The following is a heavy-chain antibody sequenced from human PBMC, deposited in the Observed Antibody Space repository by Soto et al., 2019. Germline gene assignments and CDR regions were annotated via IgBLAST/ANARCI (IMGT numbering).Heavy chain of an antibody. CDR1: GGTFSIYA. CDR3: ARERQRVTGYYNLFAFDI. V-gene: IGHV1-69*13. D-gene: IGHD3-9*01. CDR2: IIPIFGTA. Sequence: ASVKVSCKASGGTFSIYAISWVLQAPGQGLEWMGGIIPIFGTANYAQKFQGRVTITADESTSTAYMELSSLRSEDTAVYYCARERQRVTGYYNLFAFDIWGQGTRV. J-gene: IGHJ3*02.